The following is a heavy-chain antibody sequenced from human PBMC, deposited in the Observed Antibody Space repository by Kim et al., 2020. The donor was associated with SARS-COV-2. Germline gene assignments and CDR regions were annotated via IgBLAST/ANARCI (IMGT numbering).Heavy chain of an antibody. D-gene: IGHD6-19*01. Sequence: YADSVKGRFTISRDNAKTTLYLQMNSLRAEDTAVYYCAKEYSSGWYYFDYWGQGTLVTVSS. CDR3: AKEYSSGWYYFDY. V-gene: IGHV3-23*01. J-gene: IGHJ4*02.